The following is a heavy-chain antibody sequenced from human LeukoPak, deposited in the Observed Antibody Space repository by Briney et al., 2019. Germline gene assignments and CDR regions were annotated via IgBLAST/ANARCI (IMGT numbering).Heavy chain of an antibody. Sequence: ASVKVSCKASGYTFTGYYMHWVRQAPGQGLEWMGIINPSGGSTSYAQKFQGRVTMTRDTSTSTVYMELSSLRSEDTAVYYCARVAAAGTKDFQHWGQGTLVTVSS. CDR2: INPSGGST. J-gene: IGHJ1*01. V-gene: IGHV1-46*01. CDR1: GYTFTGYY. D-gene: IGHD6-13*01. CDR3: ARVAAAGTKDFQH.